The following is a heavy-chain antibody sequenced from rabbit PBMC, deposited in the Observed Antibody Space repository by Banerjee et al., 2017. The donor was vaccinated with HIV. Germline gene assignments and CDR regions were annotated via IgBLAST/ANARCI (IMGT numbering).Heavy chain of an antibody. Sequence: QSLEESGGDLVKPGASLTLTCTASGFSFTSYYYMCWVRQAPGKGLEWIGCIYTGSSGSTYYASWAKGRFTISKTSSTTVTLQMTSLTAADTATYFCAREGGYVTSSGYYIRYFNLWGQGTLVTVS. CDR1: GFSFTSYYY. J-gene: IGHJ4*01. CDR3: AREGGYVTSSGYYIRYFNL. V-gene: IGHV1S40*01. CDR2: IYTGSSGST. D-gene: IGHD1-1*01.